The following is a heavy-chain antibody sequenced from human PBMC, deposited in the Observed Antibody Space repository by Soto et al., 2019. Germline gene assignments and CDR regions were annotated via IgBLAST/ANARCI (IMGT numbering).Heavy chain of an antibody. CDR1: GDTFTTNS. CDR2: IIPVVGPT. D-gene: IGHD6-13*01. J-gene: IGHJ4*02. CDR3: ARGPWYATTYFDY. Sequence: QVQLVQSGAEVKKPGSSVKVSCKASGDTFTTNSLNWVRQAPGQGLEWMGGIIPVVGPTKYAQKYQDRVTITGDKATNTAYMEPSSRRPDVTAVYDCARGPWYATTYFDYWGQGTPVTVSS. V-gene: IGHV1-69*06.